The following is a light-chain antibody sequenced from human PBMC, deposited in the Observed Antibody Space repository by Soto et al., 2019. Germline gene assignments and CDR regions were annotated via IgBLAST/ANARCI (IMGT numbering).Light chain of an antibody. Sequence: QSALTQPASVSGSPGQSITISFTGTSSDVGGYNYVSWYQQHPGKAPKLKIYDVSNRPSGVSNRFSGSKSGNTASLTISGLQAEDEADYYCSSYTSSSTAVFGGGTKLTVL. J-gene: IGLJ2*01. CDR2: DVS. CDR3: SSYTSSSTAV. CDR1: SSDVGGYNY. V-gene: IGLV2-14*01.